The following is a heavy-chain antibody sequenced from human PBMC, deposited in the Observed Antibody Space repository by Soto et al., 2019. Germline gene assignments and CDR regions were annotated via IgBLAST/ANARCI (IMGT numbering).Heavy chain of an antibody. D-gene: IGHD3-22*01. CDR2: INPAYGNT. Sequence: QVQLVQSGAEEKKPGASVRVSCTASGYTFSSNAIHWVRQAPGQRLEWMGWINPAYGNTKYSQKLQGRLTITRDTSASTAYMELSSLKSEDTAVYYCARIVYDSSGYNRYFDYWGQGTLVTLSS. CDR1: GYTFSSNA. CDR3: ARIVYDSSGYNRYFDY. J-gene: IGHJ4*02. V-gene: IGHV1-3*05.